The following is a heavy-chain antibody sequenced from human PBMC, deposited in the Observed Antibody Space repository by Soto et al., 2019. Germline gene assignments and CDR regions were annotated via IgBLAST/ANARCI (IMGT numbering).Heavy chain of an antibody. CDR3: ARGDRGGFDL. D-gene: IGHD3-10*01. CDR2: VHSDGTTT. V-gene: IGHV3-74*01. J-gene: IGHJ3*01. Sequence: EVQLVESGGGLVQPGESLRLSYAASGFTFDYYWMHWVRQAPGKGLVWVSRVHSDGTTTTYADSVKGRFTISRDNAMKTVSLPMSSLRAEHTAIYYCARGDRGGFDLWGHGTVVTVAS. CDR1: GFTFDYYW.